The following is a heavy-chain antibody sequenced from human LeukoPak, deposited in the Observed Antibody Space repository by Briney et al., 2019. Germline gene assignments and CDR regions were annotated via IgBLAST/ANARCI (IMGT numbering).Heavy chain of an antibody. CDR2: IYYSGST. CDR3: ARDQGSEDYFDY. CDR1: GGSISSYY. V-gene: IGHV4-59*01. J-gene: IGHJ4*02. D-gene: IGHD2-15*01. Sequence: SETLSLTCTVSGGSISSYYWSWIRQPPGKGLEWIGYIYYSGSTNYNPSLKSRVTISVDTSKNQFSLKLSSVTAADTAVYYCARDQGSEDYFDYWGQGTLVTVSS.